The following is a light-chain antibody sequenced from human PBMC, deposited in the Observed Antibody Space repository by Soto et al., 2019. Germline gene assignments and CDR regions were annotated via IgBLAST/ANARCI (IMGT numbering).Light chain of an antibody. Sequence: QSALTQPPSATGSPGQSVTISCTGTSSDIGGYKYVSWYQQHPGKAPKLMIYEVNKRPSGVPDRFSGSKSGNTASLTVSGLQAEDEADYYCTSYAGGSSLVFGGGTKLTVL. V-gene: IGLV2-8*01. CDR3: TSYAGGSSLV. J-gene: IGLJ2*01. CDR2: EVN. CDR1: SSDIGGYKY.